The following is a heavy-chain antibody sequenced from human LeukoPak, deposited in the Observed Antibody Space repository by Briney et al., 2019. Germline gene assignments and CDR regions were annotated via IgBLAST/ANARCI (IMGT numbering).Heavy chain of an antibody. V-gene: IGHV1-18*04. Sequence: GASVKVSCKASGYTFTGYYMHWVRQAPGQGLEWMGWISAYNGNTNYAQKLQGRVTMTTDTSTSTAYMELRSLRSDDTAVYYCATHQSPNCSSTSCYLGSGSPYDYWGQGTLVTVSS. CDR2: ISAYNGNT. J-gene: IGHJ4*02. CDR1: GYTFTGYY. CDR3: ATHQSPNCSSTSCYLGSGSPYDY. D-gene: IGHD2-2*01.